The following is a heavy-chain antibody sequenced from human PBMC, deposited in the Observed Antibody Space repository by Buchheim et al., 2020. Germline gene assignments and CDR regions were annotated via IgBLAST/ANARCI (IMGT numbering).Heavy chain of an antibody. J-gene: IGHJ4*02. Sequence: EVQLLESGGGLVQPGGSLRLSCAASGFTFSNYAMNWVRQAPGKGLEWVSGISEIGDSKYYADSVKDRFTISRDNSKNTLYLQMNSLRAEDTAIYYCAKDASTVTLYYFDYWGQGTL. CDR1: GFTFSNYA. D-gene: IGHD4-17*01. V-gene: IGHV3-23*01. CDR2: ISEIGDSK. CDR3: AKDASTVTLYYFDY.